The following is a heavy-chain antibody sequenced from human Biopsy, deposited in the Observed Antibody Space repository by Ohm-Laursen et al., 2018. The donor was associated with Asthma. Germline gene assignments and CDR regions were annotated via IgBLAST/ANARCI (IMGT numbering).Heavy chain of an antibody. CDR2: ISGNGDNT. CDR1: EFPFSSYA. V-gene: IGHV3-23*01. J-gene: IGHJ6*02. CDR3: AKDKVGAANSYQYGMDV. Sequence: SLRLSCAAFEFPFSSYAMNWVRQAPGKGLEWVSSISGNGDNTHYSDSVQGRFIISRDNSKNTLYLQMNSLRVEDTAIYFCAKDKVGAANSYQYGMDVWGQGTTVTVSS. D-gene: IGHD1-26*01.